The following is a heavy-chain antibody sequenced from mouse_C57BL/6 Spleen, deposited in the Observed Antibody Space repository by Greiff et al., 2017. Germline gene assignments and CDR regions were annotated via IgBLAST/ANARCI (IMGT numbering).Heavy chain of an antibody. D-gene: IGHD2-4*01. Sequence: VKLMESGPGLVQPSQSLSITCTVSGFSLTSYGVHWVRQSPGKGLEWLGVIWSGGSTDYNAAFISRLSISKDNSKSQVFFKMNSLQADDTAIYYCARMAVYDYDDYAMDYWGQGTSVTVSS. V-gene: IGHV2-2*01. CDR1: GFSLTSYG. CDR3: ARMAVYDYDDYAMDY. CDR2: IWSGGST. J-gene: IGHJ4*01.